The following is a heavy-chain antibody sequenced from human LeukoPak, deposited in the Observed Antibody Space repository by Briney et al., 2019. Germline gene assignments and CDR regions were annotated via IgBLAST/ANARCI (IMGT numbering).Heavy chain of an antibody. Sequence: GGSLRLSCVASGFIFSSFEMNWVRQAPGKGLEWVSYISESGSTIYYADSVKGRFTISRDNTKNSLSLQMTSLRAEDTAVYYWARDLGIRTPPWGYWGQGTLVTVSS. V-gene: IGHV3-48*03. D-gene: IGHD3-16*01. J-gene: IGHJ4*02. CDR1: GFIFSSFE. CDR2: ISESGSTI. CDR3: ARDLGIRTPPWGY.